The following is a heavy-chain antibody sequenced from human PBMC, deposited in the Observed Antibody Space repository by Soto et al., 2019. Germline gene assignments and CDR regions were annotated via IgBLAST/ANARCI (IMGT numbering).Heavy chain of an antibody. Sequence: EGSLRLSCAASGFTFSSYSMNWVRQAPGKGLEWVSSISSSSSSIYYADSVKGRFTISRDNAKNSLYLQMSILRAEDTAVYYCARDVVGARHNWFDPWGQGTLVTVSS. J-gene: IGHJ5*02. V-gene: IGHV3-21*01. D-gene: IGHD1-26*01. CDR2: ISSSSSSI. CDR1: GFTFSSYS. CDR3: ARDVVGARHNWFDP.